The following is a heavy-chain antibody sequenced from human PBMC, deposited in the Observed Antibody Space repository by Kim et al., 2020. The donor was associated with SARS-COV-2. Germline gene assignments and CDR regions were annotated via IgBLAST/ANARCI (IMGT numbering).Heavy chain of an antibody. Sequence: GGSLRLSCVGSGFTFSNYWINWVRQAPGKGPEWVSRIKGDGSTTGYAYSVRGRFTISRDNAKNTLYLQINSLRAEDTAKYYCTMPLEMTYFWGQGSLVTVSA. CDR1: GFTFSNYW. CDR2: IKGDGSTT. CDR3: TMPLEMTYF. D-gene: IGHD1-1*01. V-gene: IGHV3-74*01. J-gene: IGHJ4*02.